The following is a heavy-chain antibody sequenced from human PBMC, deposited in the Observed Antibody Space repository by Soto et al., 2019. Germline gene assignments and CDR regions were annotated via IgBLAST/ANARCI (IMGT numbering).Heavy chain of an antibody. V-gene: IGHV3-53*01. CDR2: IYSGGST. Sequence: GGSLRLSCAASGFTVSSNYMSWVRQAPGKGLEWVSVIYSGGSTYYADSVKGRFTISRDNSKNTLYLQMNSLRAEDTAVYYCARYRGQYSTSSFDYWGQGTLVTVSS. D-gene: IGHD6-6*01. CDR1: GFTVSSNY. J-gene: IGHJ4*02. CDR3: ARYRGQYSTSSFDY.